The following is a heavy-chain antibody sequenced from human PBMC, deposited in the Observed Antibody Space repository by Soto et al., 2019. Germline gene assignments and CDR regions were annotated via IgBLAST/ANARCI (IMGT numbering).Heavy chain of an antibody. Sequence: SDTLSLTCTVSGGSISSSSYYWGWIRQPPGKGLEWIGSIYYSGSTYYNPSLKSRVTISVDTSKNQFSLKLSSVTAADTAVYYCARRGIAAAGTPKSGNWFDPWGQGTQVTVSS. J-gene: IGHJ5*02. V-gene: IGHV4-39*01. CDR1: GGSISSSSYY. CDR2: IYYSGST. D-gene: IGHD6-13*01. CDR3: ARRGIAAAGTPKSGNWFDP.